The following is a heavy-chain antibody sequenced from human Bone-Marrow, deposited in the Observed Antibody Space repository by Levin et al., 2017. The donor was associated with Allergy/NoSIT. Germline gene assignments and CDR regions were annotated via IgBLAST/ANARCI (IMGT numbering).Heavy chain of an antibody. V-gene: IGHV1-69*13. CDR3: ATDGIVARSVYAFDI. Sequence: GASVKVSCKASGGTLSSNAISWVRQAPGQGLEWMGGIIPIFNTPNYALKFQGRVTITADEPTSTAYMELSSLRSEDTAVYYCATDGIVARSVYAFDIWGQGTMVTVSS. CDR1: GGTLSSNA. J-gene: IGHJ3*02. D-gene: IGHD5-12*01. CDR2: IIPIFNTP.